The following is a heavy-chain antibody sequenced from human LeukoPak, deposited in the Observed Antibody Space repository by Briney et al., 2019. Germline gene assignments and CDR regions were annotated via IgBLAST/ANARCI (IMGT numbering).Heavy chain of an antibody. V-gene: IGHV4-38-2*02. J-gene: IGHJ4*02. CDR3: ARRAYCGGDCYSVGAFFNY. CDR2: IYHSGST. CDR1: GHSISSGYY. Sequence: SETPSLTCTVSGHSISSGYYWGWIRQPPGKGLEWIGSIYHSGSTYYNPSLKSRVTISVDTSKNQFSLKLSSVTAADTAVYYCARRAYCGGDCYSVGAFFNYWGQGTLVTVSS. D-gene: IGHD2-21*01.